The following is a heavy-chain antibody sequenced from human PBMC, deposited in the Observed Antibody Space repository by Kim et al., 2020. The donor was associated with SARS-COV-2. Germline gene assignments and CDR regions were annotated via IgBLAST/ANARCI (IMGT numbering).Heavy chain of an antibody. Sequence: SETLSLTCAVYGGSFSGYYWSWIRQPPGKGLEWIGEINHSGSTNYNPSLKSRVTISVDTSKNQFSLKLSSVTAADTAVYYCARVRITGTTRGCFDPWGQG. V-gene: IGHV4-34*01. CDR1: GGSFSGYY. CDR3: ARVRITGTTRGCFDP. D-gene: IGHD1-7*01. J-gene: IGHJ5*02. CDR2: INHSGST.